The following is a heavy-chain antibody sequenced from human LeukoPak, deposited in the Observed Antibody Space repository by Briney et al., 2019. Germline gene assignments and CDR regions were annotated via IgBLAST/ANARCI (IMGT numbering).Heavy chain of an antibody. D-gene: IGHD3-22*01. CDR1: GFTFSSYG. V-gene: IGHV3-30*02. CDR3: AKGKEDYYDSSGPFGY. CDR2: IRYDGSNK. Sequence: PGGSLRLSCAASGFTFSSYGMHWVRQAPGKGLEWVAFIRYDGSNKYYADSVKGQFTISRDNSKNTLYLQMNSLRAEDTAVYYCAKGKEDYYDSSGPFGYWGQGTLVTVSS. J-gene: IGHJ4*02.